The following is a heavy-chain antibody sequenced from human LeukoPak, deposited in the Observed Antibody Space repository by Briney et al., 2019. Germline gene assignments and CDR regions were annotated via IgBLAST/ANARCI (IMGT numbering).Heavy chain of an antibody. CDR3: ARGSILLNYYAMDV. V-gene: IGHV1-2*02. CDR1: GFTFTDYY. J-gene: IGHJ6*02. D-gene: IGHD3-3*01. CDR2: INPDSGYT. Sequence: ASVKVSCKASGFTFTDYYIHWVRQAPGQGLEWVGCINPDSGYTIYAQQFQGRVSLTRDTSISTAYVEVRRLTSDDTAVYYCARGSILLNYYAMDVWGQGTTVTVSS.